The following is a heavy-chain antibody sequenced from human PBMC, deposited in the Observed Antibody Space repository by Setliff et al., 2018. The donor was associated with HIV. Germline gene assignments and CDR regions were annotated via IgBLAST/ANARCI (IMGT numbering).Heavy chain of an antibody. D-gene: IGHD1-7*01. V-gene: IGHV4-4*07. Sequence: PSETLSLTCTVSPATITNYYWNWVRQAAGKGLEWIGRVHFSGTTTIYNPSLKSRVTMSVDRSKKQFSLRLSSVTAADTALYYCVRDRDWNWGGWFDPWGQGALVTVSS. CDR3: VRDRDWNWGGWFDP. J-gene: IGHJ5*02. CDR2: VHFSGTT. CDR1: PATITNYY.